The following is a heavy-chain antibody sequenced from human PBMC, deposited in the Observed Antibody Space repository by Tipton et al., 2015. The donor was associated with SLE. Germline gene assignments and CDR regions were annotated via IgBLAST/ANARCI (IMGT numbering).Heavy chain of an antibody. CDR3: ARGIQGEQWLPKKEPFDY. CDR2: INHSGST. J-gene: IGHJ4*02. V-gene: IGHV4-34*01. Sequence: GLVKPSETLSLTCAVYGGSFSGYYWSWIRQPPGKGLEWIGEINHSGSTNYNPSLKSRVTISVDTSKNQFSLKLSSVTAADTAVYYCARGIQGEQWLPKKEPFDYWGQGTLVTVSS. D-gene: IGHD6-19*01. CDR1: GGSFSGYY.